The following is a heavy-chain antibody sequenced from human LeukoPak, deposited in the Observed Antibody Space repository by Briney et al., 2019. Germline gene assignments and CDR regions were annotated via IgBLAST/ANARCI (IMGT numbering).Heavy chain of an antibody. Sequence: PGGSLRLSCAASGFTLSSYSMNWVRQAPGKGPEWVSYISSSSSTIYYADSVKGRFTISRDNAKNSLYLQMNSLRAEDTAVYYCAREKMGYCSGGSCPIDYWGQGTLVTVSS. CDR2: ISSSSSTI. D-gene: IGHD2-15*01. V-gene: IGHV3-48*04. CDR1: GFTLSSYS. CDR3: AREKMGYCSGGSCPIDY. J-gene: IGHJ4*02.